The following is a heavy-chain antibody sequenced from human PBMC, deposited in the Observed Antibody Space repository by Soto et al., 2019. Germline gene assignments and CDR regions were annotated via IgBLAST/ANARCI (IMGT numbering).Heavy chain of an antibody. CDR1: GLSFSDYW. CDR2: IRSGGDT. Sequence: VRLAESGGGLVQPGGSLRLSCVASGLSFSDYWIHWVRQAPGKGLIWVSGIRSGGDTDYADSVKGRVTISRDNAKNTVYLQMNNLRADDTAVYYCGRVDWNAGADWGQGTLVTVSS. D-gene: IGHD1-1*01. V-gene: IGHV3-74*01. J-gene: IGHJ4*02. CDR3: GRVDWNAGAD.